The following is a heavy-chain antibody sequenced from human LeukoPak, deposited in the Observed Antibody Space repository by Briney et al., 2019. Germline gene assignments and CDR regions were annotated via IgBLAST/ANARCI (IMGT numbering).Heavy chain of an antibody. CDR2: INPNSGGT. CDR1: GYTFSGYY. Sequence: ASVKVSCKASGYTFSGYYMHWVRQAPGQGLEWVGWINPNSGGTNYAQKFQGRVTMTRDTSISTAYMEVSRLRSDDTAVYYCTRPTLQTLGAWGQGTLVTVSS. V-gene: IGHV1-2*02. J-gene: IGHJ5*02. D-gene: IGHD3-10*01. CDR3: TRPTLQTLGA.